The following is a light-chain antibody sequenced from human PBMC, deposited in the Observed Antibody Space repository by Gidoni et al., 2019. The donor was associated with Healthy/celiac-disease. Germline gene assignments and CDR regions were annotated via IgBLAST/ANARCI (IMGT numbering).Light chain of an antibody. J-gene: IGLJ2*01. Sequence: QSALTQPPAAAGSPGQPVTISCTGTSSDVGGYNYFAWYQQHPVKAPQLWLYEVRKRPSGVPDRFFGSKSGNTASLTVSGLPAEYEAAYYCSSYAGINFVVFGGGTQLSVL. CDR1: SSDVGGYNY. V-gene: IGLV2-8*01. CDR2: EVR. CDR3: SSYAGINFVV.